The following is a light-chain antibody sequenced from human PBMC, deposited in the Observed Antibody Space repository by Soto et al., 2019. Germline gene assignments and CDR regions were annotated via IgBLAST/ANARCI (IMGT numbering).Light chain of an antibody. CDR2: AAS. CDR1: QSISSY. J-gene: IGKJ5*01. Sequence: DIQMTQSPSSLSASVGDRVPITCRASQSISSYLNWSQQTPGKAPKLLIYAASSLQSGVPSRFSGSGSGSEFNFTITGLQPDDFATYFCQQYNTYATLGQGTRLEIK. CDR3: QQYNTYAT. V-gene: IGKV1-39*01.